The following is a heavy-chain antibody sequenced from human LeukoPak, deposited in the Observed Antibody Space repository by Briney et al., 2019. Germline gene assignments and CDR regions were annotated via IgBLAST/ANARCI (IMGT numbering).Heavy chain of an antibody. CDR2: ISSSSSYI. V-gene: IGHV3-21*01. CDR3: ARRNRIAAAGTDY. D-gene: IGHD6-13*01. CDR1: GFTFSGYS. J-gene: IGHJ4*01. Sequence: GGSLRLSCAAPGFTFSGYSMNWVRQAPGKGLEWVSSISSSSSYIYYADSVKGRFTISRDNAKNSLYLQMNSLRAEDTAVYYCARRNRIAAAGTDYWGQEPWSPSPQ.